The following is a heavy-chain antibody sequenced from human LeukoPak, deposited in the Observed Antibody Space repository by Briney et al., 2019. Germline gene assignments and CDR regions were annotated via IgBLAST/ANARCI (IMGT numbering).Heavy chain of an antibody. J-gene: IGHJ6*03. Sequence: SVKLSCTASGYTFTGYYMHCVRHAPGQRRESRGWINTNAGGTNYAQKFQGRVYMTRDTSISTAYVAVRSLRSDDTAVYYCARAGCYGWGSHYYMDVWGKGTTVTVSS. V-gene: IGHV1-2*02. CDR2: INTNAGGT. CDR3: ARAGCYGWGSHYYMDV. D-gene: IGHD3-10*01. CDR1: GYTFTGYY.